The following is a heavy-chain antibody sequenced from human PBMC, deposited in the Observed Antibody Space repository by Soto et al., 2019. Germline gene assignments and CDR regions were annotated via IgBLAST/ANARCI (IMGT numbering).Heavy chain of an antibody. V-gene: IGHV3-7*02. CDR2: IHEDKNAK. CDR3: ATHYGPAAAGLVLDF. D-gene: IGHD3-10*01. J-gene: IGHJ4*02. Sequence: EVRLVESGGGLVQPGGSLRLSCEASGFTFSSRWMTWVRQGPGKGLEWVANIHEDKNAKDYVDSVKGRFTISRDNAKNSLYLQMNSLRDDYTAVYYCATHYGPAAAGLVLDFWGQGALVIVSS. CDR1: GFTFSSRW.